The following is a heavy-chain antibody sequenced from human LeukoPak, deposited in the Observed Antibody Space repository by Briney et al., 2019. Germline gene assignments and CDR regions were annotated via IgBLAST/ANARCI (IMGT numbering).Heavy chain of an antibody. J-gene: IGHJ4*02. D-gene: IGHD3-16*02. Sequence: ASVKVSCKASGYTFTGYYMHWVRQAPGQGLEWMGWINPNSGGTNYAQKFQGRVTMTRDTSISTAYMELSRLRSDDTAVYYCARNNLRLGELSLDYWGQGTLVTVSS. CDR2: INPNSGGT. CDR3: ARNNLRLGELSLDY. CDR1: GYTFTGYY. V-gene: IGHV1-2*02.